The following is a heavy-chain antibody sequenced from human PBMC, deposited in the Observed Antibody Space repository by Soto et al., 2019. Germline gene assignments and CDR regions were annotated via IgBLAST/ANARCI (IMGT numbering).Heavy chain of an antibody. Sequence: GGSLRLSCVASGLTINTYSMMWVRQAPGKGLEWVSSISSDSNYIYYADSVKGRFTISRDNAKNSVYLQINSLRAEDTAVYYCARGHNLGDYWGQGTLVTVSS. CDR3: ARGHNLGDY. CDR1: GLTINTYS. CDR2: ISSDSNYI. D-gene: IGHD1-20*01. J-gene: IGHJ4*02. V-gene: IGHV3-21*01.